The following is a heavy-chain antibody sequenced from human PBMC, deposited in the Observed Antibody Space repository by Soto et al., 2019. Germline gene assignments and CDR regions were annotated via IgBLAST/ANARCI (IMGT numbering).Heavy chain of an antibody. V-gene: IGHV3-21*01. D-gene: IGHD3-9*01. Sequence: GGSLRLSCAASGFTFSSYSMNWVRQAPGKGLEWVSSVSSSSSYIHYADSVKGRFTISRDNAKNSLYLQMNSLRAEDTAVYYCARENYYDILTGYRISYFDYWGQGTLVTVSS. CDR2: VSSSSSYI. CDR3: ARENYYDILTGYRISYFDY. CDR1: GFTFSSYS. J-gene: IGHJ4*02.